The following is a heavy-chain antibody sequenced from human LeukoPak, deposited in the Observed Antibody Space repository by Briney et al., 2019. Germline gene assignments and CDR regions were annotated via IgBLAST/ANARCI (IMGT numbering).Heavy chain of an antibody. CDR2: INAGNGNT. D-gene: IGHD1-26*01. Sequence: ASVKVSCKTSVYSFTGYAMHWVRQAPGERLEWMGWINAGNGNTKYSQKFQGRVTITRDTSASTAYMELSSLRSEDTAVYYCARSRGSYPLDYWGQGTLVTVSS. V-gene: IGHV1-3*01. CDR1: VYSFTGYA. CDR3: ARSRGSYPLDY. J-gene: IGHJ4*02.